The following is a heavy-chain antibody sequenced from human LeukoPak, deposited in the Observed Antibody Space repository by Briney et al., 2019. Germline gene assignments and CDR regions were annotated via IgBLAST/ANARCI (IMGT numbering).Heavy chain of an antibody. CDR1: XXXSSYY. J-gene: IGHJ4*02. CDR3: ARRDFWSGYFDY. CDR2: IYYSGST. D-gene: IGHD3-3*01. Sequence: XXXSSYYXXWIRQPPGXGLEWIGSIYYSGSTYYNPSLKSRVTISVDTSKNQFSLKLSSVTAADTAVYYCARRDFWSGYFDYWGQGTLVTVSS. V-gene: IGHV4-39*01.